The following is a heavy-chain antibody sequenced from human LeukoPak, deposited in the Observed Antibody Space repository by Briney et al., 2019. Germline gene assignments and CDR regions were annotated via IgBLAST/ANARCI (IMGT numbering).Heavy chain of an antibody. CDR2: INPNSGGT. V-gene: IGHV1-2*02. CDR1: GYTFTGYY. D-gene: IGHD3-22*01. J-gene: IGHJ3*02. Sequence: GASVKVSCKASGYTFTGYYMHWVRQAPGQGPEWMGWINPNSGGTNYAQKFQGRVTMTRDTSISTAYMELSRLRSDDTAVYYCAREVGVYYYVQHDAFDIGAKGKMVTVSS. CDR3: AREVGVYYYVQHDAFDI.